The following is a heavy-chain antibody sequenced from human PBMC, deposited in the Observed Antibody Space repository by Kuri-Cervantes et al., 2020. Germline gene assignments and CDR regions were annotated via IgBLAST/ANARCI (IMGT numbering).Heavy chain of an antibody. CDR1: GGTFSSYA. D-gene: IGHD4-11*01. CDR2: IIPIFGTA. V-gene: IGHV1-69*13. CDR3: ARDWSGVTTDYYYYMDV. J-gene: IGHJ6*03. Sequence: SVKVSCKASGGTFSSYAISWVRQAPGQGLEWMGGIIPIFGTANYAQKFQGRVTITADESTSTAYMELSSLRSEDTAVYYCARDWSGVTTDYYYYMDVWGKGTTVTDSS.